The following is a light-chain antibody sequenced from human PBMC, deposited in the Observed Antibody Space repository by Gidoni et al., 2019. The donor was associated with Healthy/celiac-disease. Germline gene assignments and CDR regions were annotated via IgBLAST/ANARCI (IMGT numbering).Light chain of an antibody. CDR3: QSYDSSLSVGV. CDR2: GNS. V-gene: IGLV1-40*01. Sequence: QSVLTPPPSVSGAPGQRVTISCTGRSSNIGAGYDVHWYQQLPGTAPKLLIYGNSNRPSGVPDRFSGSKSGTSASLAITGLQAEDEADYYCQSYDSSLSVGVFGGGTKLTVL. CDR1: SSNIGAGYD. J-gene: IGLJ3*02.